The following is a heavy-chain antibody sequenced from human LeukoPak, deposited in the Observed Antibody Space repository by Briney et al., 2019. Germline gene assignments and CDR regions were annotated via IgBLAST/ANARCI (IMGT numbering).Heavy chain of an antibody. Sequence: ASVKVSCKASGYTFTGYYMHWVRQAPGQGLEWMGWMNPNSGNTGYAQKFQGRVTMTRNTSISTAYMELSSLRSEDTAVYYCASFGGSSWDFDYWGQGTLVTVSS. V-gene: IGHV1-8*02. CDR3: ASFGGSSWDFDY. J-gene: IGHJ4*02. D-gene: IGHD6-13*01. CDR2: MNPNSGNT. CDR1: GYTFTGYY.